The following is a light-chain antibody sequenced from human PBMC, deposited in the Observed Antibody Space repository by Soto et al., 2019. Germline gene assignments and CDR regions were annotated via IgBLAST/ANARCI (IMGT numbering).Light chain of an antibody. J-gene: IGLJ2*01. V-gene: IGLV1-51*01. Sequence: QSVLTQPPSVSAAPGQKVTISCSGSSSNFGSNWVSWYQQLPGTAPKVLIYDNNKRPSGIPDRFSGSKSGTSATLVISGLQTGDEADYYCGTWDSSLTSVLFGGGTKLTVL. CDR2: DNN. CDR1: SSNFGSNW. CDR3: GTWDSSLTSVL.